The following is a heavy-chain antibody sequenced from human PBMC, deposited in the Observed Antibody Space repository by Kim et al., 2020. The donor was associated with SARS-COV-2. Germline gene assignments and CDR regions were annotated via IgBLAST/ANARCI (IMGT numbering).Heavy chain of an antibody. V-gene: IGHV3-30*18. J-gene: IGHJ4*02. Sequence: GGSLRLSCAASGFTFSSYGMHWVRQAPGKGLEWVAVISYDGSNKYYADSVKGRFTISRDNSKNTLYLQMNSLRAEDTAVYYCAKDLFSSSAEYWGQGTLVTVSS. CDR2: ISYDGSNK. D-gene: IGHD6-13*01. CDR3: AKDLFSSSAEY. CDR1: GFTFSSYG.